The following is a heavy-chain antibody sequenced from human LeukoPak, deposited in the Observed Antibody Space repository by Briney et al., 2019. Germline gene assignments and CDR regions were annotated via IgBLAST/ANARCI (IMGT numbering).Heavy chain of an antibody. D-gene: IGHD5-12*01. Sequence: GGSLRLSCEASGFTFSSYAMSWVRQAPGKGLEWVSVISGSGDSTYYADSVEGRCTISRDNSKDALYLQMNSLRAEDTAVYYCARVGYSDYDYDYWGQGTLVTVSS. CDR2: ISGSGDST. CDR3: ARVGYSDYDYDY. CDR1: GFTFSSYA. V-gene: IGHV3-23*01. J-gene: IGHJ4*02.